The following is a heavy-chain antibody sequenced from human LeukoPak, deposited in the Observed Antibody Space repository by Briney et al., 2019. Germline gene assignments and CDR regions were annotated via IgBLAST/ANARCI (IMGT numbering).Heavy chain of an antibody. Sequence: PGGSLRLSCAASGFTFSSYAMHWVRQAPGKGLEWVALISDDGSNKFYADSVKGRFTISRDNSKNTLYLQMNSLRAEDTAVYYCVRANCGGSCLLIDYWGQGTLVTVSS. CDR1: GFTFSSYA. V-gene: IGHV3-30*04. CDR3: VRANCGGSCLLIDY. J-gene: IGHJ4*02. D-gene: IGHD2-15*01. CDR2: ISDDGSNK.